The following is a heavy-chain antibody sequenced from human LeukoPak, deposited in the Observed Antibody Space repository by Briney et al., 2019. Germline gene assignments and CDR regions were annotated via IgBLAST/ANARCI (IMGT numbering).Heavy chain of an antibody. V-gene: IGHV4-38-2*02. Sequence: SETLSLTCTVSGYSISSGYFWGWIRQPPGKGLGWIGIIYHSGSTYYNPSLKSRVTISVDTSKNPFSLKLSTVTAADTAVYYCAKGAGYCSSTSCPGIVYWGQGTLVTVSS. CDR3: AKGAGYCSSTSCPGIVY. J-gene: IGHJ4*02. D-gene: IGHD2-2*01. CDR1: GYSISSGYF. CDR2: IYHSGST.